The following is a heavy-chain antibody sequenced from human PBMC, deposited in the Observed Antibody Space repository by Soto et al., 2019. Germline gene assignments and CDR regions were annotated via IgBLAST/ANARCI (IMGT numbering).Heavy chain of an antibody. J-gene: IGHJ3*02. V-gene: IGHV3-23*01. CDR1: GFTFSSYA. CDR3: ANGFTIFEVVMGADDAFDI. D-gene: IGHD3-3*01. Sequence: GGSLRLSCAASGFTFSSYAMSWVRQAPGKGLEWVSAISGSGGSTYYADSVKGRFTISRDNSKNTLYLQMNSLRAEDTAVYYCANGFTIFEVVMGADDAFDIWGQGTMVTVSS. CDR2: ISGSGGST.